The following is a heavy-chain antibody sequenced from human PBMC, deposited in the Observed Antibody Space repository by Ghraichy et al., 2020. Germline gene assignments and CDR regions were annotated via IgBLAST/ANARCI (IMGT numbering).Heavy chain of an antibody. J-gene: IGHJ5*02. CDR1: GFSLSTSGVG. D-gene: IGHD6-13*01. Sequence: SGPTLVKPTQTLTLTCTFSGFSLSTSGVGVGWIRHPPGKALEWLALIYWDDDKRYSPSLKSRLTIIKDTSKNQVVLKMTNMGPVDTATYYCAHRPREGQSSINWFDPWGQGTLVTVSS. CDR2: IYWDDDK. V-gene: IGHV2-5*02. CDR3: AHRPREGQSSINWFDP.